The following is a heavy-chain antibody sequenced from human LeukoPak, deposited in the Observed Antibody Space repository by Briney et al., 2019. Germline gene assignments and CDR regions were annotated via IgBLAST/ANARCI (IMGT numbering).Heavy chain of an antibody. J-gene: IGHJ5*02. Sequence: PSETLSLTCTVSIGSLNTYFWTWVRQPPGKGLEWIGYIYTSGSTNYNPSLKSRVTISVDTSKNQFSLKLSSVTAADTAVYYCARHQRMTMVRGVINWFDPWGQGTLVTVSS. V-gene: IGHV4-4*09. CDR1: IGSLNTYF. CDR2: IYTSGST. D-gene: IGHD3-10*01. CDR3: ARHQRMTMVRGVINWFDP.